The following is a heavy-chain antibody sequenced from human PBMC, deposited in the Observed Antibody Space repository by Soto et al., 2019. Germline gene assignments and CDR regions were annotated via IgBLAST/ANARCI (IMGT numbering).Heavy chain of an antibody. Sequence: SVKLSCKASGGTFTIDASSWVRQAPGQGLEWMGGIIPIFGTANYAQKFQGRVTITADESTSTAYMELSSLRSEDTAVYYCARSGSMGGHDASDIWGQRTMVTVSS. CDR2: IIPIFGTA. CDR1: GGTFTIDA. CDR3: ARSGSMGGHDASDI. J-gene: IGHJ3*02. D-gene: IGHD1-26*01. V-gene: IGHV1-69*13.